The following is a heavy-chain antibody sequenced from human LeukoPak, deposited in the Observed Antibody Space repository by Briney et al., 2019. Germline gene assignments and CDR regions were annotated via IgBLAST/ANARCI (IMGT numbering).Heavy chain of an antibody. CDR3: ARGREAADY. V-gene: IGHV4-59*01. J-gene: IGHJ4*02. CDR2: IYYSGST. D-gene: IGHD6-13*01. Sequence: SETLSLTCTVSVGSISSYYWNWIRQPPGRGLEWIGYIYYSGSTNYNPSLKSRVTISVDTSKNQFSMKLSSVTAADTAVYYCARGREAADYCSQGTLVTVSS. CDR1: VGSISSYY.